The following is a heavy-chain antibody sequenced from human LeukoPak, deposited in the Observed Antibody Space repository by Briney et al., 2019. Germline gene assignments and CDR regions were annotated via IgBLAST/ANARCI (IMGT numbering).Heavy chain of an antibody. Sequence: SGPTLVKPTQTLTLTCTFSGFSLSTSGVGVGWIRQPPGKALEWLALIYWDDDKRYSPSLKSRLTITKDTSENQVVLTMTNMDPVDTATYYCAHAPYPVAVAGNFDYWGQGTLVTVSS. V-gene: IGHV2-5*02. D-gene: IGHD6-19*01. CDR1: GFSLSTSGVG. CDR2: IYWDDDK. CDR3: AHAPYPVAVAGNFDY. J-gene: IGHJ4*02.